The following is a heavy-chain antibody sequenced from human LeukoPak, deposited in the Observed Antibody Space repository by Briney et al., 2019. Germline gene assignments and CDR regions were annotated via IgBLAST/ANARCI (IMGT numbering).Heavy chain of an antibody. CDR1: GGSISSGGYY. D-gene: IGHD3-22*01. J-gene: IGHJ4*02. V-gene: IGHV4-31*03. Sequence: SETLSLTCTVSGGSISSGGYYWSWIRQHPGKGLEWIGYIYCSGSTYYNPSLKSRVTISVDKSKNQFSLKLSSVTAADTAVYYCARDNDSSGYYFDYWGQGTLVTVSS. CDR2: IYCSGST. CDR3: ARDNDSSGYYFDY.